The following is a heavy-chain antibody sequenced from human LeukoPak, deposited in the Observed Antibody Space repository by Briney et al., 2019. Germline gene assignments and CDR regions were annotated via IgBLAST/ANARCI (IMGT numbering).Heavy chain of an antibody. CDR3: AKSGGGIAAALH. J-gene: IGHJ4*02. CDR2: ISSSSSYI. V-gene: IGHV3-21*01. D-gene: IGHD6-13*01. CDR1: GFTFSSYS. Sequence: GGSLRLSCAASGFTFSSYSMNWVRQAPGKGLEWVSSISSSSSYIYYADSVKGRFTISRDNSKNTLYLQMNSLRAEDTAVYYCAKSGGGIAAALHWGQGTLVTVSS.